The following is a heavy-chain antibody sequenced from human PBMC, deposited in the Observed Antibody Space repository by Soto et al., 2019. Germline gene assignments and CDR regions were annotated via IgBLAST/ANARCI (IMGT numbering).Heavy chain of an antibody. CDR3: ARAQYYYDSSGYDY. D-gene: IGHD3-22*01. J-gene: IGHJ4*02. Sequence: QVQLQQWGAGLLKPSETLSLTCAVYGGSFSGYYWSWIRQPPGKGLEWIGEINHSGSTNYNPSLKTRVALSVDTSNTQFYLKLSSVTDADTAVYYCARAQYYYDSSGYDYWGQGTLVTVSS. CDR2: INHSGST. CDR1: GGSFSGYY. V-gene: IGHV4-34*01.